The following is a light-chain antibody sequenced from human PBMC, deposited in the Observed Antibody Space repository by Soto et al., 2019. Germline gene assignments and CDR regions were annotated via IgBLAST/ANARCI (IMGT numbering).Light chain of an antibody. Sequence: DIQMTQSPSSLSASLGDRVTITCQASQAIGNYLTWYQQKPGKAPKLLIYEASNLETGVPSRFSGSGSGTDFTFTINSLQPEDIATYYCQQYDDLPFTFGGGTKVEIK. CDR1: QAIGNY. CDR3: QQYDDLPFT. V-gene: IGKV1-33*01. CDR2: EAS. J-gene: IGKJ4*01.